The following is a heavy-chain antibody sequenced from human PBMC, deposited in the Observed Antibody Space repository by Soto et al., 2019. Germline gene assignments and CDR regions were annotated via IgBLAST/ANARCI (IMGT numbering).Heavy chain of an antibody. CDR3: ARDSGTYLDWFDP. V-gene: IGHV1-3*01. D-gene: IGHD1-26*01. CDR2: INDGYGNT. Sequence: QVRLVQSGAEVKKPGASVKVPCKASGYTFINYAMHWVRQAPGQRLEWMGWINDGYGNTEYSQKFQGRVTITRDTSASTAYMELRSLRSEDTAVYYCARDSGTYLDWFDPWGQGTLVTVSS. CDR1: GYTFINYA. J-gene: IGHJ5*02.